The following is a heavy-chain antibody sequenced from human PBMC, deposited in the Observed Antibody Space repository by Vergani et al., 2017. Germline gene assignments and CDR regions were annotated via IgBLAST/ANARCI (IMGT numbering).Heavy chain of an antibody. CDR1: GGSFSGYY. V-gene: IGHV4-34*01. J-gene: IGHJ6*02. Sequence: QVQLQQWGAGLLKPSETLSLTCAVYGGSFSGYYWSWIRQPPGKGLEWIGEINHSGSTNYNPSLKSRVTISVDTSKNQFSLKLGSVTAADTAVYYCAGAQKRGYSYGYPYYYYGMDVWGQGTMVTVSS. CDR2: INHSGST. CDR3: AGAQKRGYSYGYPYYYYGMDV. D-gene: IGHD5-18*01.